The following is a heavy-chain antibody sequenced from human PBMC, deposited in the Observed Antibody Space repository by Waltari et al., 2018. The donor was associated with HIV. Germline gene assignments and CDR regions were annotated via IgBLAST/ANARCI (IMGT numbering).Heavy chain of an antibody. V-gene: IGHV4-34*01. Sequence: QVQLQQWGAGLLKSSETLSLTCAVYGGSFSGYYWSWIRQPPGKGLEWIGEIYHSGSTNYNPSLKSRVTISVDTSKNQFYLKLSSVTAADTAVYYCARGRWTMVRGVIQAYYYYYGMDVWGQGTTVTVSS. J-gene: IGHJ6*02. CDR2: IYHSGST. CDR1: GGSFSGYY. D-gene: IGHD3-10*01. CDR3: ARGRWTMVRGVIQAYYYYYGMDV.